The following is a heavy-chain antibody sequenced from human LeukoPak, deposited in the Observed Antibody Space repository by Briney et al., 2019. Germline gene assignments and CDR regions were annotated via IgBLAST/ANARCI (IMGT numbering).Heavy chain of an antibody. D-gene: IGHD5-18*01. CDR1: GFAFSDYS. CDR2: ISSSDNTI. J-gene: IGHJ4*02. CDR3: ARVHRGYSYGRLDY. Sequence: GGSLRLSCAASGFAFSDYSMNWVRQAPGKGLEWVSYISSSDNTIHFADSVKGRFTISRDNAKNSLYLEMNSLRDEDTAVYYCARVHRGYSYGRLDYWGQGTLVTVSS. V-gene: IGHV3-48*02.